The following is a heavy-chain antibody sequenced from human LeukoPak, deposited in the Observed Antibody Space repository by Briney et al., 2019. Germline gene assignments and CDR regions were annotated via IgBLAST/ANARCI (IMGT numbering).Heavy chain of an antibody. CDR1: GFTVSSNY. V-gene: IGHV3-53*01. CDR3: ARVAFRSSSYISGIDY. D-gene: IGHD6-6*01. CDR2: VYSGGST. J-gene: IGHJ4*02. Sequence: PGGSLRPSCAASGFTVSSNYMSWVRQAPGKRLEWVSVVYSGGSTYYAHSVKGRFTISRDNSKNTLYLQMDSLRADDTAVYYCARVAFRSSSYISGIDYWGQGTLVTVSS.